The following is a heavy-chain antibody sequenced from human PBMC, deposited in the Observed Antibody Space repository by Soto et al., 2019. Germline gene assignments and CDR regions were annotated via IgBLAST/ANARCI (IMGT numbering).Heavy chain of an antibody. CDR2: MNHSGST. Sequence: QVQLQQWGAGLLKPSETLSLTCAVYVGSFSGYYWSWIRQPPGQGLEWVGDMNHSGSTNYNPSLKSRVTLSVDTSKNQFSLKLTSVTAADTAVYYCARGQRIGIITTWFDYWGQGTLVTVSS. CDR1: VGSFSGYY. J-gene: IGHJ4*02. D-gene: IGHD3-22*01. CDR3: ARGQRIGIITTWFDY. V-gene: IGHV4-34*01.